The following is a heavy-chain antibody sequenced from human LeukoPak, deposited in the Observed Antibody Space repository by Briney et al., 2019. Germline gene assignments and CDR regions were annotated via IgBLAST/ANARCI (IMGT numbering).Heavy chain of an antibody. CDR2: ISWNGGST. CDR1: GFTFDDYG. Sequence: GGSLRLSCAASGFTFDDYGMSWVRQAPGKGLEWVSGISWNGGSTGYADSVKGRFTISRDNAKNSLYLQMNSLRAEDTALYYCATERGIYAFDYWGQGTLVTVSS. V-gene: IGHV3-20*04. J-gene: IGHJ4*02. CDR3: ATERGIYAFDY. D-gene: IGHD2/OR15-2a*01.